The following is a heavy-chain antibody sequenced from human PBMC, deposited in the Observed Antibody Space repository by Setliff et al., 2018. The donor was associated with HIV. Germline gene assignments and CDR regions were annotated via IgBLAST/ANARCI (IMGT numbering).Heavy chain of an antibody. CDR2: IIPIFGTA. J-gene: IGHJ5*01. Sequence: ASVKVSCKASGGTFSSYAITWVRQAPGQGLEWMGGIIPIFGTANYAQKFQGRLTVTIDASTTTAYMELSSLRPDDTAVYYCSRGPKYIIPTSNWFDSWGQGTPVTVSS. D-gene: IGHD1-26*01. V-gene: IGHV1-69*05. CDR3: SRGPKYIIPTSNWFDS. CDR1: GGTFSSYA.